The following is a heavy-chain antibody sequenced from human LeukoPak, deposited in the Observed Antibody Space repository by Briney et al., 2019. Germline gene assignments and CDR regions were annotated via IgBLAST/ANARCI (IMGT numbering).Heavy chain of an antibody. V-gene: IGHV1-46*01. CDR3: ARADFMVATDY. Sequence: ASVKVSCKASGYTFTSYYMHWVRQAPGQGLEWMGIINLSGGSTSYAQKFQGRVTMTRDTSTSTVYMELSSLRSEDTAVYYCARADFMVATDYWGQGTLVTVSS. D-gene: IGHD5-12*01. CDR2: INLSGGST. CDR1: GYTFTSYY. J-gene: IGHJ4*02.